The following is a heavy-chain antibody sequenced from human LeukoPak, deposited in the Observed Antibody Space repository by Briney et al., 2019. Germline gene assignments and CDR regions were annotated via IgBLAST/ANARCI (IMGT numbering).Heavy chain of an antibody. J-gene: IGHJ4*02. CDR1: GFTFSSYG. CDR3: AKALRFLEWLSPFDY. CDR2: ISYDGGNK. D-gene: IGHD3-3*01. Sequence: GGSLRLSCAASGFTFSSYGMHWVRQAPGKGLEWVAVISYDGGNKYYADSVKGRFTISRDNSKNTLYLQMNSLRAEDTAVYYCAKALRFLEWLSPFDYWGQRTLVTVSS. V-gene: IGHV3-30*18.